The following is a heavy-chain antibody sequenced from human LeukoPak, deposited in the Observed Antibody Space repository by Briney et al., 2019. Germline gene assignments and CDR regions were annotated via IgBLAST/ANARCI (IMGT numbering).Heavy chain of an antibody. CDR3: ARGQGAYSGYDYDY. Sequence: GGSLRLSCAASGFTFSSYEMNWVRQAPGKGLEWVSYISSSGSTIYYADSVKGRFTISRDNARNSLYLQMNSLRAEDTAVHYCARGQGAYSGYDYDYWGQGTLVTVSS. CDR2: ISSSGSTI. CDR1: GFTFSSYE. V-gene: IGHV3-48*03. D-gene: IGHD5-12*01. J-gene: IGHJ4*02.